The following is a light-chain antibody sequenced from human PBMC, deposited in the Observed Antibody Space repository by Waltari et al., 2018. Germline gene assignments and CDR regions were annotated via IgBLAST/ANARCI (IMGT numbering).Light chain of an antibody. V-gene: IGKV4-1*01. CDR2: WAS. J-gene: IGKJ2*01. Sequence: DIVMTQSPDSLTVTLGERATINCKSSQTLYRSNNTQNSLAWYQQKPGQSPKLLIYWASTREAGVPDRFSGSGSGTDFTLTISSLQAEDVAVYYCQQYYSGPPHTFGQGTKLEIK. CDR3: QQYYSGPPHT. CDR1: QTLYRSNNTQNS.